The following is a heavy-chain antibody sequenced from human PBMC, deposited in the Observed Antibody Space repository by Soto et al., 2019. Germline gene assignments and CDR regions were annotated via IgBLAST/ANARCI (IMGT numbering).Heavy chain of an antibody. Sequence: QVQLQESGPGLVKPSQTLSLTCTVSGGSIDSGGSYWSWIRQSPGEGLEWLGYIYYSGTTYYNPSLKSRVSIELDMSNTLFSQKLNSETAACTAIYYCASGNCFSSSCSYLGLWGRGTLVTVSS. D-gene: IGHD2-2*01. V-gene: IGHV4-31*03. CDR3: ASGNCFSSSCSYLGL. CDR2: IYYSGTT. CDR1: GGSIDSGGSY. J-gene: IGHJ2*01.